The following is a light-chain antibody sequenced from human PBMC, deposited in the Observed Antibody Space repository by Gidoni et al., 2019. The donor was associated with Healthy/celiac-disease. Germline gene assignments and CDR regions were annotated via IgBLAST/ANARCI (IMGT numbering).Light chain of an antibody. CDR1: QSISSW. J-gene: IGKJ2*01. CDR2: KAS. Sequence: DIQMTQSPSTLSASVGDRVTIPCRASQSISSWLAWYQQKPGKAPKLLIYKASSLESGVPSRFSGSGSGTEFTLTISSLQPDDFATYYCQQYNSYSEYTFGQXTKLEIK. CDR3: QQYNSYSEYT. V-gene: IGKV1-5*03.